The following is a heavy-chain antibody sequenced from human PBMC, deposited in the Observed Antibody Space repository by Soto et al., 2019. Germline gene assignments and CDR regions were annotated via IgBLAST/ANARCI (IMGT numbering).Heavy chain of an antibody. V-gene: IGHV3-15*01. CDR2: IKSKTDGGTT. D-gene: IGHD6-6*01. J-gene: IGHJ6*03. CDR1: GFTFSNAW. Sequence: GGSLRLSCAASGFTFSNAWMSWVRQAPGKGLEWVGRIKSKTDGGTTDYAAPVKGRFTISRDDSKNTLYLQMNSLKTEDTAVYYCTTALGDSSSSAYYYYYYMDVWGKGTTVTVSS. CDR3: TTALGDSSSSAYYYYYYMDV.